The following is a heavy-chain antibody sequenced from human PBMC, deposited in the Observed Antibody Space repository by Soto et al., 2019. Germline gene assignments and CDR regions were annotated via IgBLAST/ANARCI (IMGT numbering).Heavy chain of an antibody. CDR1: GFTFSNYP. Sequence: GGSLRLSCAASGFTFSNYPMTWVRQAPGKGLEWVSSISGSGRSTYYPDSVKGRFTISRDNSKNTFFLHMNSLRAEDTAVYYCAKEQAHSQADTSSIFDYWGQGTLVTVSS. V-gene: IGHV3-23*01. J-gene: IGHJ4*02. D-gene: IGHD2-2*01. CDR3: AKEQAHSQADTSSIFDY. CDR2: ISGSGRST.